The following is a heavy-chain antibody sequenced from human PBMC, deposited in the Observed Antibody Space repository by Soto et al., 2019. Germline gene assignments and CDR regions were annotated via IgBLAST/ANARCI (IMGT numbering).Heavy chain of an antibody. CDR2: IYASGST. D-gene: IGHD2-15*01. CDR1: DDSLSTYY. J-gene: IGHJ5*02. Sequence: SETLSLTCNVSDDSLSTYYWSWIRQPAGKGLEWIGRIYASGSTNYNPSLKGRVSMSVDTSKKQFSLKMISVTAADTAMYYCARAAIPRGGWFRPWGQGVLVTVSS. V-gene: IGHV4-4*07. CDR3: ARAAIPRGGWFRP.